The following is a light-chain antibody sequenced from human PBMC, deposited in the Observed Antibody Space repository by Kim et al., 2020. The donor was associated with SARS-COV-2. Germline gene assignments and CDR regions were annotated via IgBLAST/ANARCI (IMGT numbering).Light chain of an antibody. V-gene: IGKV3-11*01. CDR1: QSVNSY. Sequence: EIVLTQSPATLSLSPGERATLSCRASQSVNSYLAWYQQKPGQAPRLLIYDASNRATGIPARFSGSGSGTDFALSISSLEPEDSAVYYCQQHGNGPPWTFGQGTKVEIK. J-gene: IGKJ1*01. CDR3: QQHGNGPPWT. CDR2: DAS.